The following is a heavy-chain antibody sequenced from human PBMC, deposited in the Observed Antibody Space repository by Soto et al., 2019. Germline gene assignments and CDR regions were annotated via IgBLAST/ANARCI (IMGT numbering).Heavy chain of an antibody. D-gene: IGHD3-22*01. Sequence: ASVKVSCKASGYTFTSYGISWVRQAPGQGLEWMGWISAYNGSTNYAQKLQGRVTMTTDTSTSTAYMELRSLRSDDTAVYYCARWTYYYDSSGPGAFDIWGQGSMVTVSS. J-gene: IGHJ3*02. CDR3: ARWTYYYDSSGPGAFDI. CDR1: GYTFTSYG. CDR2: ISAYNGST. V-gene: IGHV1-18*01.